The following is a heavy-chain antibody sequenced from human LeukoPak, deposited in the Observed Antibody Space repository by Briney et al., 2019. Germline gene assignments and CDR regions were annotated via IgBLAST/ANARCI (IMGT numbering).Heavy chain of an antibody. CDR2: INSDGSVT. CDR1: GFTFNSYW. CDR3: ARDRLTNDAFDI. J-gene: IGHJ3*02. Sequence: GGSLRLSCAASGFTFNSYWMHWVRHAPGKGLVWVSHINSDGSVTSDADFVKGRFTISRDNSKNTLYLRMNSLRAEDTAMYYCARDRLTNDAFDIWGQGTIVNVSS. V-gene: IGHV3-74*01. D-gene: IGHD2-8*01.